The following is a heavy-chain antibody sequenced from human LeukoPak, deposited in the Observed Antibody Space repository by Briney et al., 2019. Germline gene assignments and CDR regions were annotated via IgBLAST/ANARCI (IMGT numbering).Heavy chain of an antibody. CDR2: IYYSGST. Sequence: SETLSLTCTVSGGSISSSSYYWGWIRQPPGKGLEGIGSIYYSGSTYYNPSLKSRVTISVDTSKNQFSLKLSSVTAADTAVYYCARRVVGATGGGIDYWGQGTLVTVSS. V-gene: IGHV4-39*01. CDR1: GGSISSSSYY. CDR3: ARRVVGATGGGIDY. D-gene: IGHD1-26*01. J-gene: IGHJ4*02.